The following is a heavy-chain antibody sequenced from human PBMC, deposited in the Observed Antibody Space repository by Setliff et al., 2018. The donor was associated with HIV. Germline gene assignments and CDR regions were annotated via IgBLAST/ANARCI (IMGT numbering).Heavy chain of an antibody. D-gene: IGHD2-21*01. V-gene: IGHV4-30-4*08. CDR2: IYYSGNT. J-gene: IGHJ3*02. CDR1: GGSISSGNNY. CDR3: ARDPAVASREVAFDI. Sequence: SETLSLTCTVSGGSISSGNNYWSWIRQPPGKDLEWIAYIYYSGNTYYNPSLKSRATISVDTSKNQFSLKLKSVTVADTAVYYCARDPAVASREVAFDIWGQGTMVT.